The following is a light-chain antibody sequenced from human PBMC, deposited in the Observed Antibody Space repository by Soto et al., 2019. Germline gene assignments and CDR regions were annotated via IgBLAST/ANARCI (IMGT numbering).Light chain of an antibody. V-gene: IGLV2-11*01. CDR2: DVS. CDR1: SSDVGGYNY. CDR3: CSYAGSYTFGV. J-gene: IGLJ1*01. Sequence: QSVLTQARSVSGSPGQSVTISCTGTSSDVGGYNYVSWYQQHPGKAPKLMIYDVSKRPSGVPDRFSGSNSGNTASLTISGLQAEDEADYYCCSYAGSYTFGVFGTGTKVTVL.